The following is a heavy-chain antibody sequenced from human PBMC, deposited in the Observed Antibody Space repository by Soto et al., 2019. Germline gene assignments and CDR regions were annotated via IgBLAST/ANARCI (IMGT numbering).Heavy chain of an antibody. J-gene: IGHJ6*02. CDR3: ARRLYYDSSGFEGGGMDV. D-gene: IGHD3-22*01. Sequence: SETLSLTCTVSGCSISSSSYYWGWIRQPPGKGLEWIGSIYYSGSIYYNPSLKSRVTISVDTSKNQFSLKLSSVTAADTAVYYCARRLYYDSSGFEGGGMDVWGQGTTVT. CDR1: GCSISSSSYY. V-gene: IGHV4-39*01. CDR2: IYYSGSI.